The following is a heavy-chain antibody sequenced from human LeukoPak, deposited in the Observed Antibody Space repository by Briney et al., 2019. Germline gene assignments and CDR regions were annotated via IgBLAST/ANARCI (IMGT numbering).Heavy chain of an antibody. CDR1: GYTFTGYY. CDR2: MNPNSGNT. V-gene: IGHV1-8*03. D-gene: IGHD6-13*01. J-gene: IGHJ4*02. CDR3: AREAAGTGCDY. Sequence: GASVKVSCKTSGYTFTGYYIHWVRQAPGQGLEWMGWMNPNSGNTGYAQKFQGRVTITRNTSISTAYMELSSLRSEDTAVYYCAREAAGTGCDYWGQGTLVTVSS.